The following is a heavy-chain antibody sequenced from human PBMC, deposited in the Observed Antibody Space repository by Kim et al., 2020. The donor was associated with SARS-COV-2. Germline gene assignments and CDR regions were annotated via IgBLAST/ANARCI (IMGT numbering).Heavy chain of an antibody. CDR1: GYSFTSYW. CDR3: ASQNPFSSSWEEYFQH. J-gene: IGHJ1*01. D-gene: IGHD6-13*01. CDR2: IYPGDSDT. V-gene: IGHV5-51*01. Sequence: GESLKISCKGSGYSFTSYWIGWVRQMPGKGLEWMGIIYPGDSDTRYSPSFQGQVTISADKSISTAYLQWSSLKASDTAMYYCASQNPFSSSWEEYFQHWGQGTPVTVSS.